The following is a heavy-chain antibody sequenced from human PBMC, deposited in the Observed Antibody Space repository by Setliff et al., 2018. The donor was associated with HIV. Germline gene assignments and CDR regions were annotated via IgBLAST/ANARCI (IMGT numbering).Heavy chain of an antibody. J-gene: IGHJ3*02. Sequence: TGGSLRLSCAASGFSFNNYVMHWVRHAPGKGLEWVAVISYDGSDIYYADSVKGRFTISRENSKNTLYLQMNSLRPEDTAVYYCARAFGYYDFWSGYSGDEFDIWGQGTTVTVSS. CDR1: GFSFNNYV. D-gene: IGHD3-3*01. CDR2: ISYDGSDI. V-gene: IGHV3-30*04. CDR3: ARAFGYYDFWSGYSGDEFDI.